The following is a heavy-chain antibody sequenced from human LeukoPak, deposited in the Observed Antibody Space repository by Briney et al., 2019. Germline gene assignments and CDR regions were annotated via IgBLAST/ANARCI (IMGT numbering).Heavy chain of an antibody. CDR3: AREEGSSALIDY. D-gene: IGHD6-6*01. J-gene: IGHJ4*02. Sequence: ASVKVSCKASGGTFSSYAISWVRQAPGQGLEWMGRIIPIFGTANYAQKFQGRGTITADKSTSTAYMELSSLRSEDTAVYYCAREEGSSALIDYWGQGTLVTVSS. CDR1: GGTFSSYA. V-gene: IGHV1-69*06. CDR2: IIPIFGTA.